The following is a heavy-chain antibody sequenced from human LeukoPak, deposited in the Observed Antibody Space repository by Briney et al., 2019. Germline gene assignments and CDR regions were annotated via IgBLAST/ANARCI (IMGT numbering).Heavy chain of an antibody. Sequence: ASVKVSCKASGGTFSSYAISWVRQAPGQGLEWMGWMNPISGNAGYAQKFQGRVTLTRDTSITTAYMELSSLRSEDTAFYYCARAPMGTAALYWGQGTLVTVSS. CDR3: ARAPMGTAALY. J-gene: IGHJ4*02. CDR2: MNPISGNA. V-gene: IGHV1-8*02. CDR1: GGTFSSYA. D-gene: IGHD2-2*01.